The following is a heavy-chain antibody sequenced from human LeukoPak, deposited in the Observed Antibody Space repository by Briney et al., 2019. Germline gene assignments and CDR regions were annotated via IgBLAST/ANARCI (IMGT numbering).Heavy chain of an antibody. Sequence: GGSLRLSCAASGFTFSTFALTGVPQAPAKGREGVSSITVTHYTTYNTDSVKGRFTISRDNSKNTLYLQMNSLRADDTAVYYCTKDPNGDYVGAFDTWGQGTLVTVSS. V-gene: IGHV3-23*01. CDR1: GFTFSTFA. CDR3: TKDPNGDYVGAFDT. CDR2: ITVTHYTT. D-gene: IGHD4-17*01. J-gene: IGHJ5*02.